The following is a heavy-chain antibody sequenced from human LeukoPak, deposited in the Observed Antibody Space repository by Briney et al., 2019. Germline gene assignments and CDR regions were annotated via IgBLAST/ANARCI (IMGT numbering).Heavy chain of an antibody. CDR2: IYHSGST. CDR3: ARDPGYYGSGTRGAFDY. V-gene: IGHV4-38-2*02. J-gene: IGHJ4*02. CDR1: GYSISSGYY. D-gene: IGHD3-10*01. Sequence: SETLSLTCTVSGYSISSGYYWGWIRQPPGKGLEWIGSIYHSGSTYYNPSLKSRVTISVDTSKNQFSLKLNSVTAADTAMYYCARDPGYYGSGTRGAFDYWGQGTLVTVSS.